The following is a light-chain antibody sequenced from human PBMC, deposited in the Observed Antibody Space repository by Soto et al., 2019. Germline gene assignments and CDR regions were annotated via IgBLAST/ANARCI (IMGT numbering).Light chain of an antibody. CDR2: SAS. J-gene: IGKJ2*01. CDR3: QQTYSTPHT. Sequence: DIQMTQSPSSLSASVGDRVTITCRASQSIRTYLNWYQQKPGKAPKLLIYSASSLQSGVPSRFSGSGSGTDFTLTIGSLQPEDFASYFCQQTYSTPHTFGQGTKVVIK. V-gene: IGKV1-39*01. CDR1: QSIRTY.